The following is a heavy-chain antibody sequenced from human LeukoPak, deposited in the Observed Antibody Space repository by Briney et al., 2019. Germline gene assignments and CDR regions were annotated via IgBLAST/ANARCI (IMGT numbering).Heavy chain of an antibody. CDR3: AQGHSHTAMYF. J-gene: IGHJ4*02. D-gene: IGHD5-18*01. Sequence: GGSLRLSCAASGFTFSDYYMSWIRQAPGKGLEWVSYISSSGSTIYYSDSVKGRFTISRDNSKNTLYPQMNSLRVEDTAVYYCAQGHSHTAMYFWGQGTLVTVSS. V-gene: IGHV3-11*04. CDR2: ISSSGSTI. CDR1: GFTFSDYY.